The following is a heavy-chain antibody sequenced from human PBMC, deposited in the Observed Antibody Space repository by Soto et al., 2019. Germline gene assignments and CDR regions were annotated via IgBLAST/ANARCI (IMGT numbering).Heavy chain of an antibody. V-gene: IGHV1-69*12. J-gene: IGHJ3*01. CDR1: GGTFSSYA. D-gene: IGHD4-17*01. CDR2: IIPIFGTA. Sequence: QVQLVQSGAEVKKPGSSVKVSCKASGGTFSSYAISWVRQAPGQGLEWMGGIIPIFGTANYAQKFQGRVTITADESTSKGYMELSSLRSEDTAVDYCARNGDYEGGASDRWGHGTMVTVSS. CDR3: ARNGDYEGGASDR.